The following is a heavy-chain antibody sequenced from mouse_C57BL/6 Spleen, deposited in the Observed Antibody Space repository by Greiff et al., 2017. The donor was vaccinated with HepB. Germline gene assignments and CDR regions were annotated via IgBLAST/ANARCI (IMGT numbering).Heavy chain of an antibody. CDR3: TRDIRLLRGAMDY. CDR2: ISSGGDYI. V-gene: IGHV5-9-1*02. CDR1: GFTFSSYA. Sequence: EVKLVESGEGLVKPGGSLKLSCAASGFTFSSYAMSWVRQTPEKRLEWVAYISSGGDYIYYADTVKGRFTISRDNARNTLYLQMSSLKSEDTAMYYCTRDIRLLRGAMDYWGQGTSVTVSS. D-gene: IGHD1-1*01. J-gene: IGHJ4*01.